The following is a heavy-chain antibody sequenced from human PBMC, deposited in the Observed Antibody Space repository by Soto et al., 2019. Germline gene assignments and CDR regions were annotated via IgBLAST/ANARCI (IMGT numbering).Heavy chain of an antibody. CDR1: GGSISSGGYY. V-gene: IGHV4-31*03. D-gene: IGHD2-2*01. Sequence: PSETLSLTCTVSGGSISSGGYYWSWIRQHPGKGLEWIGYIYYSGNTYYNPSLKSRVTISVDTSKNQFSLKLSSVTAADTAVYYCARVGTEYCSSTSCYDYWGQGTLVTVSS. CDR2: IYYSGNT. CDR3: ARVGTEYCSSTSCYDY. J-gene: IGHJ4*02.